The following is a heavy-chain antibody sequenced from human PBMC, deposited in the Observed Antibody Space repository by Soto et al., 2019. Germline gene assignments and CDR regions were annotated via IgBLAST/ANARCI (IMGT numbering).Heavy chain of an antibody. CDR1: GGSISSGGYS. J-gene: IGHJ4*02. D-gene: IGHD2-21*01. CDR3: ARGNVVAIDY. V-gene: IGHV4-30-2*01. CDR2: IYHSGST. Sequence: QLQLQESGSGLVKPSQTLSLTCAVSGGSISSGGYSWSWIRQPPGKCLEWIGYIYHSGSTYYNPSLKSRVTISVDRSKNQFSLKLSSVTAEDTAVYYCARGNVVAIDYWGQGTLVTVSS.